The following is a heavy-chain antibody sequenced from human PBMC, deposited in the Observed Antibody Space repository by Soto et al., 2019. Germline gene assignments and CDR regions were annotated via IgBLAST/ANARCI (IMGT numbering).Heavy chain of an antibody. CDR1: GDSVSSNSAA. CDR3: AGTTSHYWYYMDV. V-gene: IGHV6-1*01. J-gene: IGHJ6*03. Sequence: SQTLSLTCVISGDSVSSNSAAWNWIRQSPSRGLEWLGRTYYRTRWYYDYAVSVRSRITVNPDTSKNQFSLQLTSVTPEDTAVYYCAGTTSHYWYYMDVWGNGTTVTVSS. CDR2: TYYRTRWYY. D-gene: IGHD1-7*01.